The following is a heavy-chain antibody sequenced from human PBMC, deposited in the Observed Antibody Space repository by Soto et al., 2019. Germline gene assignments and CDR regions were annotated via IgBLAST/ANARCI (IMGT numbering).Heavy chain of an antibody. CDR1: GFTFSSYS. CDR3: ARDFSRIAAAGPHDY. CDR2: ISSSSSYI. Sequence: EVQLVESGGGLVKPGGSLRLSCAASGFTFSSYSMNWVRQAPGKGLEWVSSISSSSSYIYYADSVKGRFTISRDNAKNSLYLQMKSLRAEDTAVYYCARDFSRIAAAGPHDYWGQGTLVTVSS. J-gene: IGHJ4*02. D-gene: IGHD6-13*01. V-gene: IGHV3-21*01.